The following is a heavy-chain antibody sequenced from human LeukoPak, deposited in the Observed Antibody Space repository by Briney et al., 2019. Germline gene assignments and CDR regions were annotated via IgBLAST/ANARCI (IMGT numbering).Heavy chain of an antibody. Sequence: ASVKVSCKASGYTFTGYYMHWVRQAPGQGLEWMGWINPNSGGTNYAQKFQGRVTMTRDTSISTAYMELSRLRSDDTAVYYCARDTYYDILTGYSPFDYWGQGTLVTVSS. CDR3: ARDTYYDILTGYSPFDY. CDR1: GYTFTGYY. J-gene: IGHJ4*02. D-gene: IGHD3-9*01. CDR2: INPNSGGT. V-gene: IGHV1-2*02.